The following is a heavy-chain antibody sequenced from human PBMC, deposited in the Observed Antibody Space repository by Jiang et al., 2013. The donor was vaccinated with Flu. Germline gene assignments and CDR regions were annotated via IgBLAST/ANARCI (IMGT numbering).Heavy chain of an antibody. Sequence: SGAEVKKPGAPVKVSCKASGFTFSFSAIHWVRQAPGQRLEWMGWINAGNGITKYSQNFQGRVTLSRDTSASTVYLELRGLRSEDTAVYFCAKDSGGGAAYFDFWGQGTLVAVSS. CDR1: GFTFSFSA. V-gene: IGHV1-3*01. D-gene: IGHD2-15*01. CDR3: AKDSGGGAAYFDF. CDR2: INAGNGIT. J-gene: IGHJ4*02.